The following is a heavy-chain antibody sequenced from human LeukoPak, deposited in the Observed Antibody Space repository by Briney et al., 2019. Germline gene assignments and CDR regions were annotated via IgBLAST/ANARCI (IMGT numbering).Heavy chain of an antibody. CDR3: ARDRRGQQEILDY. Sequence: GGSLRLSCAASGFTFSSYGMHWVRQAPGKGLEWVAVIWCDGSNKYYADSVKGRFTISRDNSKNTLYLQMNSLRAEDTAVYYCARDRRGQQEILDYWGQGTLVTVSS. V-gene: IGHV3-33*01. J-gene: IGHJ4*02. CDR2: IWCDGSNK. D-gene: IGHD6-13*01. CDR1: GFTFSSYG.